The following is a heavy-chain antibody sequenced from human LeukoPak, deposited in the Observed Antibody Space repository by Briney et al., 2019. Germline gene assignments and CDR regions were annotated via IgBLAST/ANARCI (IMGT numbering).Heavy chain of an antibody. Sequence: GGSLRLSCEGSGFIFSSYAMTWVRQAPGKGLQWVSSISGSGGSTYYADSVKGRFTISRDNSKNTLYLQMNSLRAEDTAVYYCAKDRQLIVVVTAILDYWGQGTLVTVSS. CDR3: AKDRQLIVVVTAILDY. J-gene: IGHJ4*02. CDR2: ISGSGGST. CDR1: GFIFSSYA. D-gene: IGHD2-21*02. V-gene: IGHV3-23*01.